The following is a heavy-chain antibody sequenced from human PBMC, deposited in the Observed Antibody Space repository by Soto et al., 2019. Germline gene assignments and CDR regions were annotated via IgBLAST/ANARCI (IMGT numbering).Heavy chain of an antibody. CDR2: IYYSGST. V-gene: IGHV4-39*01. J-gene: IGHJ1*01. CDR1: GDSITTSSYY. CDR3: ARQGGSGAGRYFQR. Sequence: SETLSLSCTASGDSITTSSYYWGWIRQPPGKGLEWIGSIYYSGSTYYNPSLESRVTISVDTSKNQFSLKLYSVTAADTAVYYCARQGGSGAGRYFQRWGQGTLVTVSS. D-gene: IGHD6-19*01.